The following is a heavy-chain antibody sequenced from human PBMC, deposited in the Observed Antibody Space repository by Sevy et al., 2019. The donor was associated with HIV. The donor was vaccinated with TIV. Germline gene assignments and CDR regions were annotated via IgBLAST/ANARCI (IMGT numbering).Heavy chain of an antibody. CDR2: ISSSSKYI. CDR1: GFISSSYS. Sequence: GGSLRLSCAASGFISSSYSINWVRQAPGKGLEWVSSISSSSKYIYYADSVKGRFTISRDNAKNSLFLQMNSLRAEDTAVYYCARDPAIAAAVTFDYWGQGTLVTVSS. CDR3: ARDPAIAAAVTFDY. J-gene: IGHJ4*02. D-gene: IGHD6-13*01. V-gene: IGHV3-21*01.